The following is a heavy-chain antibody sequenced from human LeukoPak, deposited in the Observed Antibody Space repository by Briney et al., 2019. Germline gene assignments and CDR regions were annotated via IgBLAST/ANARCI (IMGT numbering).Heavy chain of an antibody. CDR3: ARIMRVDYGTYYFDY. CDR2: TRNRGNGYTT. CDR1: GFTFSDHY. V-gene: IGHV3-72*01. Sequence: GGSLRLSCAASGFTFSDHYIDWVRQAPGKGLEWVGRTRNRGNGYTTQYAASVKGRFTFSRDDSENTVYLQMNSLKTEDTAVYFCARIMRVDYGTYYFDYWGQGTLVTVSS. J-gene: IGHJ4*02. D-gene: IGHD4/OR15-4a*01.